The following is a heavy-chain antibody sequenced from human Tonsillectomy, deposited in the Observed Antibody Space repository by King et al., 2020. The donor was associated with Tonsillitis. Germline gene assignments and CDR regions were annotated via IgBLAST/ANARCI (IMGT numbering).Heavy chain of an antibody. CDR1: GYTFTSYG. J-gene: IGHJ5*02. CDR3: VRDWDPPAAWFDP. Sequence: QLVQSGAEVKKPGASVKVSCKASGYTFTSYGISWVRQAPGQGLEWMGWISAYNGNTDYAQKLQGRVTMTTDTSTSTAYMDLRSLTPDDTAVYYCVRDWDPPAAWFDPWGQGTLVPVSS. D-gene: IGHD1-26*01. CDR2: ISAYNGNT. V-gene: IGHV1-18*01.